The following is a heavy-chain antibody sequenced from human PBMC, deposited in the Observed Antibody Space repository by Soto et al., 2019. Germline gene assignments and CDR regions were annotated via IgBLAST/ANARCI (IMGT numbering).Heavy chain of an antibody. Sequence: PSETLSLTCTASGGSISSYYWSWIRQPPGKGLEWIGYIYYSGSTNYNPSLKSRVTISVDTSKNQFSLKLSSVTAADTAVYYCAGERARDGYNSWGQGTLVTVSS. D-gene: IGHD5-12*01. J-gene: IGHJ4*02. CDR2: IYYSGST. CDR1: GGSISSYY. V-gene: IGHV4-59*01. CDR3: AGERARDGYNS.